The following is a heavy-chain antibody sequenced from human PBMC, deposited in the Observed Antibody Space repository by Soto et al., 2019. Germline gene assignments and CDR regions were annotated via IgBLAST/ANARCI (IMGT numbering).Heavy chain of an antibody. J-gene: IGHJ4*02. D-gene: IGHD2-21*02. V-gene: IGHV1-3*01. CDR1: GYTYTGYA. Sequence: ASVKTSCKASGYTYTGYAMHWVRQAPGQRLEWMGWINAGNGNTKYSQKFQGRVTITRDTSASTAYMELSSLRSEDTAVYYCARSIVVVTALDYWGQGTLVTVSS. CDR2: INAGNGNT. CDR3: ARSIVVVTALDY.